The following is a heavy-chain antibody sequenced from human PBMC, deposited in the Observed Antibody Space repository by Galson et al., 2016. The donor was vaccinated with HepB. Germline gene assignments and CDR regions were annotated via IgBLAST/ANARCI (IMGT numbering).Heavy chain of an antibody. CDR1: GYTFTNYG. J-gene: IGHJ4*02. Sequence: SVKVSCKASGYTFTNYGVSWMRQAPGQGLEWLGWISPYNGNTNYAQKVQGRVSMTTDTSTSTAYMELRSLRSDDTAVYYCARRGLGGDYVWGDYLDSWGQGTLVIVSS. CDR2: ISPYNGNT. V-gene: IGHV1-18*01. CDR3: ARRGLGGDYVWGDYLDS. D-gene: IGHD4-17*01.